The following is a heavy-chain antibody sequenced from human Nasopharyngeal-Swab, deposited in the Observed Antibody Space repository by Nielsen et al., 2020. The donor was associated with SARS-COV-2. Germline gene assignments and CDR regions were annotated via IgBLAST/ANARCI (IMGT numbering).Heavy chain of an antibody. Sequence: GESLKISCAASGFTFSSFGMHWVRQAPGKGLEWVAFIAHDASNEYYGDSVKGRFSISRDSSKNTLYLQMDSLRGEDTAVYYCARDAPAHYGAFYLGRGTLVTVSS. J-gene: IGHJ4*02. V-gene: IGHV3-30*03. CDR2: IAHDASNE. CDR1: GFTFSSFG. D-gene: IGHD4-17*01. CDR3: ARDAPAHYGAFY.